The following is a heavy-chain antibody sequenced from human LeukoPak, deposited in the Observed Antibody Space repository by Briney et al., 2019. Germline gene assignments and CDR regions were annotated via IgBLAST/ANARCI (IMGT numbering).Heavy chain of an antibody. CDR3: ARRRGGAYYFDY. CDR1: GGSFSGYY. V-gene: IGHV4-34*01. J-gene: IGHJ4*02. Sequence: SETLSLTCAVYGGSFSGYYWSWIRQPPGKGLEWIGEINHSGSTNYNPSLKSRVTISVDTSKNQFSLKLSSVTAADTAVYYCARRRGGAYYFDYWGQGTLVTASS. CDR2: INHSGST.